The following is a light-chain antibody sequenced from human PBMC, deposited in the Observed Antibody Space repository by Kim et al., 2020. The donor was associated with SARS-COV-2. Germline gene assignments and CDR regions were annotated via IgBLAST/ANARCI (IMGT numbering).Light chain of an antibody. V-gene: IGKV3-11*01. CDR1: QSISSY. J-gene: IGKJ4*01. CDR2: DAS. CDR3: QQRSNWPLT. Sequence: LSPGESATLARRASQSISSYLAWYQQKPGQAPRLLSYDASNRATGTPARFSGSGSGTDSTLTISSLEPEDFAVYYGQQRSNWPLTFGGGTKVDIK.